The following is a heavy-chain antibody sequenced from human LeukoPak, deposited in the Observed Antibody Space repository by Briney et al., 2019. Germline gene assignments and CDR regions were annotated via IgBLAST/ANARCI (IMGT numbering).Heavy chain of an antibody. D-gene: IGHD6-19*01. J-gene: IGHJ1*01. CDR3: ARDGVAVAGVKYFQH. CDR1: GYTFTSYG. Sequence: GASVKVSCKASGYTFTSYGISWVRQAPGQGLEWMGWISAYNGNTNYAQKLQGRVTMTTDTSTSTAYMELRSLRSDDTAVYCCARDGVAVAGVKYFQHWGQGTLVTVSS. V-gene: IGHV1-18*01. CDR2: ISAYNGNT.